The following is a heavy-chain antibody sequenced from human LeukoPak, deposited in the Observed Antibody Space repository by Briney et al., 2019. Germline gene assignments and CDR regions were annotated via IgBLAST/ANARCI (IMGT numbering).Heavy chain of an antibody. Sequence: PSETLSLTCAVYGGSFSGYYWSWIRQPPGKGLEWIGEINHSGSTNYNPSLKSRVTISVDTSKNQFSLKLSSVTAADTAVYYCARGGARYFDWSTRDWFDPWGQGTLVTVSS. CDR2: INHSGST. V-gene: IGHV4-34*01. CDR3: ARGGARYFDWSTRDWFDP. D-gene: IGHD3-9*01. CDR1: GGSFSGYY. J-gene: IGHJ5*02.